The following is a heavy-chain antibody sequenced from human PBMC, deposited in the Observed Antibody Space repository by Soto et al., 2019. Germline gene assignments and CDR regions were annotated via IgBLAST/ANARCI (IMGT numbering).Heavy chain of an antibody. CDR2: IYYSGST. V-gene: IGHV4-31*03. J-gene: IGHJ6*02. CDR1: GGSISRGGYY. CDR3: ARESPAFDYYDNGMDV. Sequence: SETLSLTCTVSGGSISRGGYYWSRIRQHPGKGLEWIGYIYYSGSTYYNPSLKSRVTISVDTSKNQFSLKLSSVTAADTDVYYCARESPAFDYYDNGMDVWGQGTTVTVSS. D-gene: IGHD3-22*01.